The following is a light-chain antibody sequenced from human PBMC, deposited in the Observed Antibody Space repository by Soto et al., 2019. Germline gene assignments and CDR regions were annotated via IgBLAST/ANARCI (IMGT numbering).Light chain of an antibody. V-gene: IGLV2-8*01. Sequence: SALTHPPSASGAPVQSVAIACTGTSSDVGGYNYVSWYQQHPGKAPKLMIYEVNKRPSGVPDRFSGSKSGNTASLTVSGLQAEDEADYYCSSYAGSSNVFGTGTKVTVL. CDR3: SSYAGSSNV. CDR1: SSDVGGYNY. CDR2: EVN. J-gene: IGLJ1*01.